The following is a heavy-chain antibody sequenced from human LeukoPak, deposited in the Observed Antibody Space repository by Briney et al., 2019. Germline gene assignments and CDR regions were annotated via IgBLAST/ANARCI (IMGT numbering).Heavy chain of an antibody. D-gene: IGHD3-10*01. V-gene: IGHV4-4*07. J-gene: IGHJ4*02. Sequence: SETLSLTCTVSGGSISSYYWSWIRQPAGKGLEWIGRIYTSGSTNYNPSLKSRVTMSVDTSKNQFSLKLSSVTAADTAVYYCATSSGGTMVRGVIGWYFDYWGQGTLVTVSS. CDR2: IYTSGST. CDR1: GGSISSYY. CDR3: ATSSGGTMVRGVIGWYFDY.